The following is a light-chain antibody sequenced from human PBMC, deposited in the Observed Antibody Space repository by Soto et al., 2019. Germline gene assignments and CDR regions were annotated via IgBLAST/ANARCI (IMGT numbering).Light chain of an antibody. Sequence: DIQMTRSPSSVSASVGDRVTITCRASQSISSWLAWYQQKPGKAPKLLIYDASNLESGVPSTFSGSGSGTEFTLTISSLQPDDFATYYCQQYYTYWHMFGQGTKVDIK. J-gene: IGKJ1*01. V-gene: IGKV1-5*01. CDR3: QQYYTYWHM. CDR2: DAS. CDR1: QSISSW.